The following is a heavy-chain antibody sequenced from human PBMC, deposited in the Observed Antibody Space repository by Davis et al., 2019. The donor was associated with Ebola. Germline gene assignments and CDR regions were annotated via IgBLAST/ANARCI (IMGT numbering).Heavy chain of an antibody. J-gene: IGHJ6*02. CDR2: IIPIFGTA. CDR1: GGTFSSYA. V-gene: IGHV1-69*13. CDR3: ARGAKRPPNFWSLKPNYYYYGMDV. D-gene: IGHD3-3*01. Sequence: SVKVSCKASGGTFSSYAISWVRQAPGQGLEWMGGIIPIFGTANYAQKFQGRVTITADESTSTAYMELSSLRSEDTAVYYCARGAKRPPNFWSLKPNYYYYGMDVWGQGTTVTVSS.